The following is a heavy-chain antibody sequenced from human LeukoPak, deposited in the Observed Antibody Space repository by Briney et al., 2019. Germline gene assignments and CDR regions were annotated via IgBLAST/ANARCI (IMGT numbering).Heavy chain of an antibody. CDR1: GASISDYY. CDR2: IYYSGST. CDR3: ARAYSGYDFFDY. J-gene: IGHJ4*02. Sequence: KPSETLSLTCTVSGASISDYYWSWIRQPPGKGLEWIGYIYYSGSTNYNPSLKSRVTISVDTSKNQFSLKLSSVTAADTAIYYCARAYSGYDFFDYWGQGTLVTVSS. D-gene: IGHD5-12*01. V-gene: IGHV4-59*12.